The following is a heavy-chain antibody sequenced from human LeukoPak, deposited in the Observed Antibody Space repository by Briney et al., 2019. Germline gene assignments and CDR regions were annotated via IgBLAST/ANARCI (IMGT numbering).Heavy chain of an antibody. CDR3: ARSTMIVVGSLFDP. CDR2: INPNSGGT. J-gene: IGHJ5*02. D-gene: IGHD3-22*01. Sequence: ASVKVSCKASGYTFTGYYMHWVRQAPGQGLEWMGWINPNSGGTNYAQEFQGRVTMTRDTSISTAYMELSRLRSDDTAVYYCARSTMIVVGSLFDPWGQGTLVTVSS. CDR1: GYTFTGYY. V-gene: IGHV1-2*02.